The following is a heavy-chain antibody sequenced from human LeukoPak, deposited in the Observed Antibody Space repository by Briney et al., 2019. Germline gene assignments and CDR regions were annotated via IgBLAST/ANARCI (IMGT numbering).Heavy chain of an antibody. CDR1: GGSFSGYY. CDR3: ARGPLFPALSEYELDDSSGHDGDY. CDR2: INHSGST. J-gene: IGHJ4*02. V-gene: IGHV4-34*01. Sequence: PSETLSITCAVYGGSFSGYYWSWIRQPPGKGLEWIGEINHSGSTNYNPSLKSRVTISVDTSKNQFSLKLSSVTAADTAVYYCARGPLFPALSEYELDDSSGHDGDYWGQGTLVTVSS. D-gene: IGHD3-22*01.